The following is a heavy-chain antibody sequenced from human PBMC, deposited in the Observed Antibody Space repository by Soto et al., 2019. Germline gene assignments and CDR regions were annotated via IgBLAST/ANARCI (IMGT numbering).Heavy chain of an antibody. CDR1: GNTFASHG. J-gene: IGHJ4*02. CDR3: ARVDPLGVAVVGDY. Sequence: QVQLVQSGPEVKKPGASVKVSCKASGNTFASHGFSWVRQAPGQGLEWMGWISGFNGQTNYALKFEGRVTLTTDTTTSTSYMELRSLRTDDTAVYFCARVDPLGVAVVGDYWGQGTLVTVSS. D-gene: IGHD6-19*01. CDR2: ISGFNGQT. V-gene: IGHV1-18*01.